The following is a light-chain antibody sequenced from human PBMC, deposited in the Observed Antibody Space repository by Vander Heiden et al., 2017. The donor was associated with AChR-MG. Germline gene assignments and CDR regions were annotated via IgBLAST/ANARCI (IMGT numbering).Light chain of an antibody. Sequence: QSALTQPRSVSGSPGQSVTISCTGTSSDVGGYNYVSWYQQHPGKAPKRRIYDVSKRPSGVPDRFSGSKSGNTASLTISGLQAEDEADDDCCSYAGSYTWGCGGGTKLNGL. CDR2: DVS. J-gene: IGLJ3*02. V-gene: IGLV2-11*01. CDR1: SSDVGGYNY. CDR3: CSYAGSYTWG.